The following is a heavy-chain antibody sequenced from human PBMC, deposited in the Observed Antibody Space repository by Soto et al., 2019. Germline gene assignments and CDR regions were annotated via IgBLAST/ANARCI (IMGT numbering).Heavy chain of an antibody. D-gene: IGHD5-12*01. Sequence: QVQLVQSGTEVQGPGASVKISCKPSGNTFTSFYIHWVRQAPGQGLEWMGQLDPRGTFRSYAPKCHGRATMTCETSTRTVYMELSSLRSEDTTVYYCATGVGSGGFDLWGQGTLVTVSS. V-gene: IGHV1-46*03. CDR3: ATGVGSGGFDL. CDR2: LDPRGTFR. J-gene: IGHJ5*02. CDR1: GNTFTSFY.